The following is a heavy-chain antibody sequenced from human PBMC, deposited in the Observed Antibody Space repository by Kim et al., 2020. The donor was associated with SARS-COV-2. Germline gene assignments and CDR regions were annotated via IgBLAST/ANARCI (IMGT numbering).Heavy chain of an antibody. V-gene: IGHV3-15*01. Sequence: GGSLRLSCAASGFTFSNAWMSWVRQAPGKGLEWVGRIKSKTDGGTTDYAAPVKGRFTISRDDSKNTLYLQMNSLKTEDTAVYYCTTGQTQGVLWFGEPLNYYYGMDVWGQGTTVTVSS. CDR3: TTGQTQGVLWFGEPLNYYYGMDV. CDR2: IKSKTDGGTT. CDR1: GFTFSNAW. J-gene: IGHJ6*02. D-gene: IGHD3-10*01.